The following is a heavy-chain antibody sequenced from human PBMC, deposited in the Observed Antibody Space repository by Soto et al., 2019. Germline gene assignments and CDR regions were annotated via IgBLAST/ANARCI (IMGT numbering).Heavy chain of an antibody. V-gene: IGHV3-7*01. Sequence: PGGSLRLSCAASGFTFSSYWMSWVRQAPGKGLEWVANIKQDGSEKYYVDSVKGRFTISRDNAKNSLYLQMNCLRAEDTAVYYWARDSPRITIFGVVPYGPIPKKWFDPWGQGTLVTVSS. CDR1: GFTFSSYW. CDR3: ARDSPRITIFGVVPYGPIPKKWFDP. J-gene: IGHJ5*02. CDR2: IKQDGSEK. D-gene: IGHD3-3*01.